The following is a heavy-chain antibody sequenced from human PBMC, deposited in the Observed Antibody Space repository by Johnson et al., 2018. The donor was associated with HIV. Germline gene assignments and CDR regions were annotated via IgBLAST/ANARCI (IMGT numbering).Heavy chain of an antibody. Sequence: VQLVESGGGLIQPGGSLRLSCAASGFIFSRYAMHWVRQAPGKGLEWVGRIKSKTVGGTTDYAAPVKGRFTISRDDSKNTLYLQIDTLKAEDTAVYFCARTKLEFLAPDAFDLWGQGTMVSVSS. V-gene: IGHV3-15*01. CDR2: IKSKTVGGTT. J-gene: IGHJ3*01. D-gene: IGHD3-10*01. CDR3: ARTKLEFLAPDAFDL. CDR1: GFIFSRYA.